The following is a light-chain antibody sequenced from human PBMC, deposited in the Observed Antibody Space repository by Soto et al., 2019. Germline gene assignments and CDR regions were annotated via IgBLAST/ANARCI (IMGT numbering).Light chain of an antibody. CDR3: SSYTSSREVV. CDR1: SSDVGGYNY. V-gene: IGLV2-14*01. J-gene: IGLJ2*01. CDR2: EVS. Sequence: QSALTQPASVSGSPGQSITISCTGTSSDVGGYNYVSWYQQHPGKAPKLMIYEVSNRPSGVSNRFSGSKSGNTASLTISGLQAEDEADYYCSSYTSSREVVFVGGTKLTVL.